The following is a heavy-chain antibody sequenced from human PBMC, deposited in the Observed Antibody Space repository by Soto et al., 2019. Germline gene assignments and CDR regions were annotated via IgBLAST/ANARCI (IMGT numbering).Heavy chain of an antibody. V-gene: IGHV1-2*02. CDR1: GYTFTGYY. CDR2: INPNSGGT. J-gene: IGHJ4*02. Sequence: QVQLVQSGAEVKKPGASVKVSCKASGYTFTGYYMHWVRQAPGQGLEWMGWINPNSGGTNYAQKFQGRVTMTRDTSISTAYMELSRLRSDETAVYYWARDLGYYYDSSGYYGGNYWGQGTLVTVSS. CDR3: ARDLGYYYDSSGYYGGNY. D-gene: IGHD3-22*01.